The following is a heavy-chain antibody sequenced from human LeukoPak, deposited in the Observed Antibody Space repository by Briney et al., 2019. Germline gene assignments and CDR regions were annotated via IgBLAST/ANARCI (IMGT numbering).Heavy chain of an antibody. D-gene: IGHD4-23*01. Sequence: GASVKVSCKASGGTFSSYAISWVRQAPGQGLEWMGGIIPIFGTANYAQKFQGRVTITADESTSTAYMELSSLRSEDTAVYYCARERTTVVTRWFDPWGQGTLVTVSS. CDR3: ARERTTVVTRWFDP. V-gene: IGHV1-69*13. J-gene: IGHJ5*02. CDR1: GGTFSSYA. CDR2: IIPIFGTA.